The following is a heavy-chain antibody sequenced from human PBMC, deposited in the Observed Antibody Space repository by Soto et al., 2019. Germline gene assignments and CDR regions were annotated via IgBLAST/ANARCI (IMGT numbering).Heavy chain of an antibody. D-gene: IGHD3-22*01. V-gene: IGHV4-30-2*01. CDR2: IYHSGST. Sequence: SETLSLTCTVSGGSISRGWYYWSWIRQHPGKGLEWIGYIYHSGSTYYNPSLKSRVTISVDRSKNQFSLKLSSVTAADTAVYYCASEYYYDSSAVYWGQGTLVTVSS. CDR3: ASEYYYDSSAVY. J-gene: IGHJ4*02. CDR1: GGSISRGWYY.